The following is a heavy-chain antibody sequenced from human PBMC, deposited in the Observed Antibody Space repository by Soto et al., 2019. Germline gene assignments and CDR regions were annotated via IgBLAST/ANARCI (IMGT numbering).Heavy chain of an antibody. Sequence: EIQILDSGGALVQPGGSLRLSCSVSGFTFSDYAMNWVRQAPGKGLEWVSAVSGGGDGKFYADSVKGRFTISRDNSKNTVYMQINSLTIDDTAVYYCAKEVEEVIPYYGMDVWGRGTTVRVSS. D-gene: IGHD3-16*02. V-gene: IGHV3-23*01. J-gene: IGHJ6*02. CDR3: AKEVEEVIPYYGMDV. CDR2: VSGGGDGK. CDR1: GFTFSDYA.